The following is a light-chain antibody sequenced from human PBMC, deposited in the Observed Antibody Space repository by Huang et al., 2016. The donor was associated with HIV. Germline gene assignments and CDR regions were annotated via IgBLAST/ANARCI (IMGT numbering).Light chain of an antibody. J-gene: IGKJ5*01. CDR2: GAS. V-gene: IGKV3-20*01. Sequence: EIVLTQSPGTLSLSPGERATLSCRASQNINSAYLAWYQKKPGQAHSLLIYGASSRATGVPDRFSGSGSGKDFTRTINRLEPDDFAVFYCQQYDTSPLTFGQGTRLEIK. CDR3: QQYDTSPLT. CDR1: QNINSAY.